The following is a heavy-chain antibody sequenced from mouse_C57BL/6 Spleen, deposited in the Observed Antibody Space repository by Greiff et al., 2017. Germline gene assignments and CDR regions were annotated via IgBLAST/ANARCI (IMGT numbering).Heavy chain of an antibody. CDR2: IWGGGST. CDR1: GFSLTSYG. Sequence: VKLVESGPGLVAPSQSLSITCTVSGFSLTSYGVDWVRQPPGKGLEWLGVIWGGGSTNYNSALMSRLSISKDNSKSQVFLKMNSLQTDDTAMYYCAKHARDDYGSSYYFDYWGQGTTLTVSS. D-gene: IGHD1-1*01. CDR3: AKHARDDYGSSYYFDY. J-gene: IGHJ2*01. V-gene: IGHV2-9*01.